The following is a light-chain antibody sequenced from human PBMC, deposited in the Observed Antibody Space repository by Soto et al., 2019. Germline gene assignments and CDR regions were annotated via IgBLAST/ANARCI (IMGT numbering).Light chain of an antibody. Sequence: AIRMTPSPSSLSATPGDRVTITCRASQALSSYLAWYQQKPGKAPNLLIYVASTLQSGVPSRFSGSGSGTDFTLTISRLQSEHLATYYCQQDYEFLLTLGGVT. V-gene: IGKV1-8*01. J-gene: IGKJ4*01. CDR2: VAS. CDR1: QALSSY. CDR3: QQDYEFLLT.